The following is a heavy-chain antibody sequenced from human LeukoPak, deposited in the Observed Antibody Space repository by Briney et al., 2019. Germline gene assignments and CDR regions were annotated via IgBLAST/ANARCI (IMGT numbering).Heavy chain of an antibody. CDR1: GGSFSGYY. Sequence: MTSETLSLTCAVYGGSFSGYYWNWIRQPPGKGLEWIGEINHSRSTNYNPSLKSRVTISVDTSKNQFSLKLSSVTAADTAVYYCARSQGFWSGYSLGGMDVWGQGTTVTVSS. CDR2: INHSRST. V-gene: IGHV4-34*01. CDR3: ARSQGFWSGYSLGGMDV. D-gene: IGHD3-3*01. J-gene: IGHJ6*02.